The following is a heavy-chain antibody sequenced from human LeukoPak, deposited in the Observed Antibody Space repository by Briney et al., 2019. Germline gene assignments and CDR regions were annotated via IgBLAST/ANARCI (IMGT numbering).Heavy chain of an antibody. D-gene: IGHD1-26*01. V-gene: IGHV3-43*02. J-gene: IGHJ4*02. CDR3: ARDLNGVVGASID. CDR2: ISGDGGGT. CDR1: GFTFDDYA. Sequence: GGSLRLSCAASGFTFDDYAMHWVRQAPGKGLEWVSLISGDGGGTFYGDSVKGRFTISRDNSRNSLYLQMNSLRTEDTASYYCARDLNGVVGASIDWGQGTLVTVSS.